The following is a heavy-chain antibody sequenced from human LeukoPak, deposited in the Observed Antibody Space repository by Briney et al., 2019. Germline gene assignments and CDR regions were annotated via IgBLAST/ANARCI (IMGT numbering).Heavy chain of an antibody. J-gene: IGHJ4*02. V-gene: IGHV5-51*01. CDR1: GYSFSRYW. Sequence: GESLKISCKGSGYSFSRYWIGWVRQMPGKGLEWMGLVYPGNSDTRYRPSFQDQVTISADKSTSTAYLQWTSLQASDTAMYYCARVGFSIAAAGSDYWGQGTLVTVSS. D-gene: IGHD6-13*01. CDR3: ARVGFSIAAAGSDY. CDR2: VYPGNSDT.